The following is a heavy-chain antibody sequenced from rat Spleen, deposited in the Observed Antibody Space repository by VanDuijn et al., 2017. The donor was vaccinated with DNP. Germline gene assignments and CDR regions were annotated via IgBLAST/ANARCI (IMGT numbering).Heavy chain of an antibody. J-gene: IGHJ2*01. CDR1: GYSITSHY. V-gene: IGHV3-1*01. CDR2: ISFSGSP. CDR3: GKNTGYYFDH. Sequence: EVQLQESGPGLVKPSQSLSLTCSVTGYSITSHYWGWIRQFPGNKMEYIGHISFSGSPNYNPSLRSRISITRDTSKNLFFLHFDSVTTEDTATYYCGKNTGYYFDHWGQGVMVTVSS. D-gene: IGHD4-1*01.